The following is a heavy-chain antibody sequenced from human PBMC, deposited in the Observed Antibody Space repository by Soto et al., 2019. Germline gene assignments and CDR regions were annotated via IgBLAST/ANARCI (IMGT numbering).Heavy chain of an antibody. Sequence: QVQLVQSGAEVKKPGSSVKVSCKASGGTFSSYAISWVRQAPGQGLEWMGGIIPILGTANYAQKFQGRVPINADECTSTAYMEQSSLRSEDTAVYYCARGRIAARHMDFWGQGTMVTVSS. CDR3: ARGRIAARHMDF. V-gene: IGHV1-69*01. CDR1: GGTFSSYA. J-gene: IGHJ6*02. D-gene: IGHD6-6*01. CDR2: IIPILGTA.